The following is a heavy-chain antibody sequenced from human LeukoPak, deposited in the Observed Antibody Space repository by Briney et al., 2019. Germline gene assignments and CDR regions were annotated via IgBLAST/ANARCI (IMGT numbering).Heavy chain of an antibody. Sequence: SETLSLTCTVSVGSISTYYWNWIRQTPGKGLEWIGYIHYSGTTNYNPSLKSRVTILVVTSKNQFSLRLSSVSAADTAVYYCARERAAPGSYYYYGMDVWGQGTLVTVSS. CDR1: VGSISTYY. D-gene: IGHD3-10*01. J-gene: IGHJ6*02. CDR2: IHYSGTT. CDR3: ARERAAPGSYYYYGMDV. V-gene: IGHV4-59*01.